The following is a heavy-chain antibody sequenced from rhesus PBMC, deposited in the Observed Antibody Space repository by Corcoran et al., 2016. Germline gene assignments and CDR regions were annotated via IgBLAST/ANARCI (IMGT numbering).Heavy chain of an antibody. D-gene: IGHD6-25*01. CDR1: GGSISGYYL. V-gene: IGHV4-106*01. CDR3: ARGRSGSFDY. CDR2: IYVVSGST. J-gene: IGHJ4*01. Sequence: QVQLQESGPGVVKPSETLSLTCAVSGGSISGYYLWSWIRQPPGKGLDWIGYIYVVSGSTSNNPSLVDRFIISIDTSKNQFSLKLSSVTAADTAMYYCARGRSGSFDYWGQGVLVTVSS.